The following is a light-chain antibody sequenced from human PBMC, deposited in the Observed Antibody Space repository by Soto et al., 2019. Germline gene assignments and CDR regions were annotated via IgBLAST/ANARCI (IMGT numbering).Light chain of an antibody. Sequence: EIVVTQSPVTLSVSPGETATLSCRASQNVFNNLAWYQVKSGQAPRLLIYAASTRATGIPIRFSGSGSGTDFSLTINSLQSEDFALYYCQQYHKWLTFGGGTKVEIK. CDR1: QNVFNN. J-gene: IGKJ4*01. V-gene: IGKV3-15*01. CDR2: AAS. CDR3: QQYHKWLT.